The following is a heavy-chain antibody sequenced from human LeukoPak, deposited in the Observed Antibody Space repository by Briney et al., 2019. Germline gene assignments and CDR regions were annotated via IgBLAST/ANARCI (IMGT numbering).Heavy chain of an antibody. CDR3: ATYRQVLLPFES. CDR2: IFPSGGEI. V-gene: IGHV3-23*01. J-gene: IGHJ4*02. Sequence: GGSLRLSCAASGFTFSSYGMNWVRQPPGKGLEWVSSIFPSGGEIHYADSVRGRFTISRDNSKSTLSLQMNSLRAEDTAIYYCATYRQVLLPFESWGQGTLVTVSS. CDR1: GFTFSSYG. D-gene: IGHD2-8*02.